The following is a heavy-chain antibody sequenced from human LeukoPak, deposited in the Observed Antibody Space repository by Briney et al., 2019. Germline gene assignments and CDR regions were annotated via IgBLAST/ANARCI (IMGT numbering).Heavy chain of an antibody. CDR3: ARELKGRSDAFDI. D-gene: IGHD3-10*01. J-gene: IGHJ3*02. CDR1: GFTFGGSE. Sequence: GGSLRLSCAASGFTFGGSEMNWVRQAPGKGLEWVSYISSTGSMIYYADSVNGRFTISRDNAKNSLYLQMNSLRAEDTSVYYGARELKGRSDAFDIWGQGTMVTVSS. CDR2: ISSTGSMI. V-gene: IGHV3-48*03.